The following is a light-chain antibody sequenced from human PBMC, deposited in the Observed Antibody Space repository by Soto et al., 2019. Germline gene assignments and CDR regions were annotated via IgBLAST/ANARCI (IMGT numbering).Light chain of an antibody. Sequence: QSVLTQPPSVSGAPGQRVTISCSGSSSNIGAGYDVHWYQQLPGTAPKLLISANNIRPSGVPDRFSGSKSGTSASLAITGLQAEDEADYYCQSYDSSLSGYVFGPGTKLTVL. CDR1: SSNIGAGYD. V-gene: IGLV1-40*01. CDR2: ANN. CDR3: QSYDSSLSGYV. J-gene: IGLJ1*01.